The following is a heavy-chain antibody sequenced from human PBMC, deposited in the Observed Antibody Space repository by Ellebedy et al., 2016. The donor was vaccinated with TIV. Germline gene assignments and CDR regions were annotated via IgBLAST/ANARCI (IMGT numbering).Heavy chain of an antibody. J-gene: IGHJ5*02. CDR1: GFTFSSYG. D-gene: IGHD3-9*01. V-gene: IGHV3-33*01. Sequence: GGSLRLXXAASGFTFSSYGMHWVRQAPGKGLEWVAVIWYDGSNKYYADSVKGRFTISRDNSENTLYLQMNSLRAEDTAVYYCARARLDWNWFDPWGQGTLVTVSS. CDR3: ARARLDWNWFDP. CDR2: IWYDGSNK.